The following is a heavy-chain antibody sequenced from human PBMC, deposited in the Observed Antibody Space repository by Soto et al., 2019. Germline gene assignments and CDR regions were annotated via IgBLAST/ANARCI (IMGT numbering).Heavy chain of an antibody. CDR1: GGSTSSYY. V-gene: IGHV4-59*01. D-gene: IGHD6-19*01. CDR2: IYYSGST. Sequence: SETLSLTXTVSGGSTSSYYWSWIRQPPGKGLEWIGYIYYSGSTNYNPSLKSRVTISVDTSKNQFSLKLSSVTAADTAVYYCAIRYSSGWHDYWGQGTLVTVSS. CDR3: AIRYSSGWHDY. J-gene: IGHJ4*02.